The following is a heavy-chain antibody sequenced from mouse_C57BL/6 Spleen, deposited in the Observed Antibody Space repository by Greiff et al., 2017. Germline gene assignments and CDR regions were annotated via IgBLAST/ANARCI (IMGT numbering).Heavy chain of an antibody. CDR2: INPNNGGT. CDR3: ARNYGSRGGYFDV. Sequence: VQLQQSGPELVKPGASVKIPCKASGYTFTDYNMDWVKQSNGKSLEWIGDINPNNGGTIYNQKFKGKATLTVDKSSSTAYMEPRSLTSEDTAVYYCARNYGSRGGYFDVWGTGTTVTVSS. J-gene: IGHJ1*03. D-gene: IGHD1-1*01. CDR1: GYTFTDYN. V-gene: IGHV1-18*01.